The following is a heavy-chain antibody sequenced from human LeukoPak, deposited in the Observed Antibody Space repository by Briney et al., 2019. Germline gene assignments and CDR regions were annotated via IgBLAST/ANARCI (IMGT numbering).Heavy chain of an antibody. D-gene: IGHD6-6*01. Sequence: GGSLRLSCAASGFTFSDYYMSWIRQAPGKGLEWVSYISSSGSTIYYADSVKGRFPISRDNAKNSLYLQMNSLRAEDTAVYYCAREGIAARLIRYYYMDVWGKGTTVTVSS. CDR2: ISSSGSTI. CDR1: GFTFSDYY. CDR3: AREGIAARLIRYYYMDV. V-gene: IGHV3-11*01. J-gene: IGHJ6*03.